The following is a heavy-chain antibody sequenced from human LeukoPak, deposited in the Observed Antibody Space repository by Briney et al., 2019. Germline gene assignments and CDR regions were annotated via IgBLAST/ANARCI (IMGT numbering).Heavy chain of an antibody. Sequence: GGSLRLSCAASGFTFSSYGMHWVCQAPGKGLEWVAVIWYDGSNKYYADSVKGRFTISRDNSKNTLYLQMNSLRAEDTAVYYCARDLGSSSWSPIYWGQGTLVTVSS. J-gene: IGHJ4*02. CDR2: IWYDGSNK. CDR3: ARDLGSSSWSPIY. CDR1: GFTFSSYG. D-gene: IGHD6-13*01. V-gene: IGHV3-33*01.